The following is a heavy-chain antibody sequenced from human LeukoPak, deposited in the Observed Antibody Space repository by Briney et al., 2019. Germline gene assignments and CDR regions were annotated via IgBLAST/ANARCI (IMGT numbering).Heavy chain of an antibody. J-gene: IGHJ6*02. D-gene: IGHD6-13*01. Sequence: KPGGSLRLSCAASGFTFSSYGMHWVRQAPGKGLEWVAVISYDGSNKYYADSVKGRFTISRDNSKNTLYLQMNSLRAEDTAVYYCAKDRMPGTCYYYYYGMDVWGQGTTVTVSS. CDR3: AKDRMPGTCYYYYYGMDV. V-gene: IGHV3-30*18. CDR2: ISYDGSNK. CDR1: GFTFSSYG.